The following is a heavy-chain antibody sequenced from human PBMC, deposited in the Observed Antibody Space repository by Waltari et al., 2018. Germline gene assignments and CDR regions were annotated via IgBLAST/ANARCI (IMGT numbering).Heavy chain of an antibody. D-gene: IGHD2-21*01. V-gene: IGHV1-46*01. CDR2: INPSGGST. Sequence: QVQLVQSGAEVKKPGASVKISCKTSEYTFASSYVHWVRQAPGKGLEWMGIINPSGGSTIYAQRFQGRVTMTRDTSTSTVYMELSSLKSEDTAVYYCATDTGALWMDVWGQGTTVTVSS. CDR3: ATDTGALWMDV. J-gene: IGHJ6*02. CDR1: EYTFASSY.